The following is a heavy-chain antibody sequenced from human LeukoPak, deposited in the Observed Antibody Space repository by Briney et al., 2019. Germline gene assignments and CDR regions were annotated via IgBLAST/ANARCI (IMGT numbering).Heavy chain of an antibody. J-gene: IGHJ4*02. D-gene: IGHD3-10*01. CDR1: GFTFSSYG. CDR2: IRYDGSNK. V-gene: IGHV3-30*02. Sequence: GGSLRLSCAASGFTFSSYGVHWVRQAPGKGLEWVAFIRYDGSNKYYADSVKGRFTISRDNSKNTLYLQMNSLRAEDTAVYYCAKGLTLNFISYYFDYWGQGTLVTVSS. CDR3: AKGLTLNFISYYFDY.